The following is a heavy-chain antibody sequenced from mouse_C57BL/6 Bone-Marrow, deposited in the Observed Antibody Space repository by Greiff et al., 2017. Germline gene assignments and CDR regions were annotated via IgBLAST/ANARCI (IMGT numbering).Heavy chain of an antibody. J-gene: IGHJ4*01. V-gene: IGHV3-6*01. CDR3: ATYDYDEGAAMDY. CDR2: ISYDGSN. D-gene: IGHD2-4*01. Sequence: EVKLQQSGPGLVKPSQSVSLTCSVTGYSITSGYYWNWNRQFPGNKLEWMGYISYDGSNNYNPYLKNRITITRDTSENQFFLELNSVTTVDTATYYCATYDYDEGAAMDYWGQGTSVTFFS. CDR1: GYSITSGYY.